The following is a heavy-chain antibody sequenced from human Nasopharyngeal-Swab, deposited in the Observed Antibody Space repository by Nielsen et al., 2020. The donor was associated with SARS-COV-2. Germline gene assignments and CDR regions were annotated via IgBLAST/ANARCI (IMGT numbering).Heavy chain of an antibody. CDR1: GYTFTSYG. Sequence: ASVKVSCKASGYTFTSYGISWVRQAPGQGLEWMGWISAYNGNTNYAQKLQGRVTMTRDTSISTAYMELSRLRSDDTAVYYCARVQSVVVAGTDYYYYGMDVWGQGTTVTVSS. CDR3: ARVQSVVVAGTDYYYYGMDV. D-gene: IGHD2-15*01. J-gene: IGHJ6*02. V-gene: IGHV1-18*01. CDR2: ISAYNGNT.